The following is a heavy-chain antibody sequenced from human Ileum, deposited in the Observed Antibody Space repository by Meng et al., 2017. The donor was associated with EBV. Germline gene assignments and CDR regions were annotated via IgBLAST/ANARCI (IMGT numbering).Heavy chain of an antibody. CDR2: IYRSGSS. Sequence: QLQREESGPGLGKPSETLSLTCSVSGDSISNSDHYWNWIRRSPGKGLEWIASIYRSGSSYFDPSLKSRVSLSLDTSKNQFSLKLSSVTAADTALYYCARDPAYPRGLFDSWGQGILVTVSS. CDR3: ARDPAYPRGLFDS. D-gene: IGHD3-10*01. CDR1: GDSISNSDHY. V-gene: IGHV4-39*07. J-gene: IGHJ4*02.